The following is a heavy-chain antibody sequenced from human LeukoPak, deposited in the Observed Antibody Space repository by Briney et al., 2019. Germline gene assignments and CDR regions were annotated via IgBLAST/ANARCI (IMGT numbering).Heavy chain of an antibody. V-gene: IGHV1-3*01. Sequence: ASVNVSFKASGYTFTKYAIHWVRQAPGQRLEWMGWINAGNGNTKYSQKFQGRITITRDTSASTVYMELSSLTSEDTAVYYCARGPPSALLYCNGRNCYSGLFDPWGQGTLVTVSS. CDR3: ARGPPSALLYCNGRNCYSGLFDP. D-gene: IGHD2-15*01. J-gene: IGHJ5*02. CDR2: INAGNGNT. CDR1: GYTFTKYA.